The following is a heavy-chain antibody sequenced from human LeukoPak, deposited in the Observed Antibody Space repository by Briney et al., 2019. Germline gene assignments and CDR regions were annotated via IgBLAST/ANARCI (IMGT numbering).Heavy chain of an antibody. CDR3: ARDLWDYSSDY. V-gene: IGHV1-69*05. Sequence: GASVKVSCKASGGTFSSYAISWVRQAPGQGLEWMGGIIPIFGTANYAQKFQGRVTITTDESTSTAYMELSGLRSEDTAVYYCARDLWDYSSDYWGQGTLVTVSS. CDR2: IIPIFGTA. J-gene: IGHJ4*02. CDR1: GGTFSSYA. D-gene: IGHD6-13*01.